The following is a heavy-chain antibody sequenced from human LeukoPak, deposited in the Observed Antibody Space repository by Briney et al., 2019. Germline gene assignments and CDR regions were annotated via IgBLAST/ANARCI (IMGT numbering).Heavy chain of an antibody. Sequence: PGGSLRLSCAASGFTFSDYYMSWIRQAPGKGLEWISYISSSGSTIYYADSVKGRFTISRDNAKNSLHLQMNSLRAEDTAVYYCARAYETPYFDYWGQGTLVTVSS. CDR2: ISSSGSTI. J-gene: IGHJ4*02. V-gene: IGHV3-11*04. D-gene: IGHD3-16*01. CDR1: GFTFSDYY. CDR3: ARAYETPYFDY.